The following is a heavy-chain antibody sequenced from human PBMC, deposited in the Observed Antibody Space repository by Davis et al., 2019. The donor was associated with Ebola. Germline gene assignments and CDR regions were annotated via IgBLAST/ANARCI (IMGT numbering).Heavy chain of an antibody. V-gene: IGHV3-23*01. CDR1: GFTFSSYA. Sequence: GGSLRLSCAASGFTFSSYAMSWVRQAPGKGLEWVSAISGSGGSTYYADSVKGRFTISRDNSTNTLYLQMNSLRAEDTAVYYCAGQPSTYYYDSSGYSYYYYGMDAWGQGTTVTVSS. D-gene: IGHD3-22*01. J-gene: IGHJ6*02. CDR3: AGQPSTYYYDSSGYSYYYYGMDA. CDR2: ISGSGGST.